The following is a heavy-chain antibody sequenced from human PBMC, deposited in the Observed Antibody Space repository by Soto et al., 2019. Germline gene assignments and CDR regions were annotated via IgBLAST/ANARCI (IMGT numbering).Heavy chain of an antibody. J-gene: IGHJ4*02. CDR2: IYYSGTT. V-gene: IGHV4-39*01. CDR3: ARLRGYSYGYSSL. CDR1: GGSIVSSSFY. D-gene: IGHD5-18*01. Sequence: QLQLQESGPGLVKPSETLSLTCTVSGGSIVSSSFYWGWIRQPPGKGLEWIGSIYYSGTTYYDPSLKRRVXXSXDXXNVQFSLKLSSVTVADTAVYCCARLRGYSYGYSSLWGQGTLVTVSS.